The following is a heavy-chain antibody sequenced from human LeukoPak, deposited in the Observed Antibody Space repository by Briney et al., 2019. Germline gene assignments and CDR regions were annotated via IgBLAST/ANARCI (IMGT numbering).Heavy chain of an antibody. CDR2: FDPEDGET. J-gene: IGHJ4*02. CDR3: ATPNPSSGWAINYLDY. V-gene: IGHV1-24*01. CDR1: GYTLTELS. D-gene: IGHD6-19*01. Sequence: GASVKVSCKVSGYTLTELSMHWVRQAPGKGLEWMGGFDPEDGETIYAQKFQGRVTMTEDTSTDTAYMELSSLRSEDTAVYYCATPNPSSGWAINYLDYWGQGTLVTVSS.